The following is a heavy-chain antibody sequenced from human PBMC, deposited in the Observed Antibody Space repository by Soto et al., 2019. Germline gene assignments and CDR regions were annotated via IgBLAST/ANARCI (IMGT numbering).Heavy chain of an antibody. D-gene: IGHD3-3*02. CDR2: ISLSGSTI. Sequence: GGSLRLSCAASGFAFSNYEMNWVRQAPGKGLEWVSYISLSGSTIYYADSVKGRFTISRDDAKNSLYLQMDSLRADDTAVYYCARESFSASPNFFDYWGQGTLVTV. J-gene: IGHJ4*02. V-gene: IGHV3-48*03. CDR1: GFAFSNYE. CDR3: ARESFSASPNFFDY.